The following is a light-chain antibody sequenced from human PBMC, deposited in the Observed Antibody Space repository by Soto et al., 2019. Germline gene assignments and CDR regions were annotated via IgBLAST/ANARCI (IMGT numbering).Light chain of an antibody. V-gene: IGKV1-27*01. CDR1: QGISNY. CDR3: QNLDSAAFT. J-gene: IGKJ3*01. Sequence: DLQMTQSPPSLSASVGDRVTITCRASQGISNYLAWYQLRPGKVPKLLIYAASTLQSGVSSRFSGSGSGTDFTLTISSLLPEDVATYYCQNLDSAAFTFGPGTKVDIK. CDR2: AAS.